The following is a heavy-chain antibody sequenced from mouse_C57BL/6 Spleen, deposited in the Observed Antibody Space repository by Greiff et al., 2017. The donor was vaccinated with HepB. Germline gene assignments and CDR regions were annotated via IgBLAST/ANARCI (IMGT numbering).Heavy chain of an antibody. V-gene: IGHV1-69*01. CDR3: ARHELAGTHIDY. CDR2: IDPSDSYT. J-gene: IGHJ2*01. Sequence: QVQLQQPGAELVMPGASVKLSCKASGYTFTSYWMHWVEQRPGQGLEWIGEIDPSDSYTNYNQKFKGKSTLTVDKSSSTAYMQLSSLTSEDSAVYYCARHELAGTHIDYWGQGTTLTVSS. CDR1: GYTFTSYW. D-gene: IGHD4-1*01.